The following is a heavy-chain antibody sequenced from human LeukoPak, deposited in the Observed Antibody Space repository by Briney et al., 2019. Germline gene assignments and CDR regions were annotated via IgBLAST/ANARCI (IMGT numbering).Heavy chain of an antibody. D-gene: IGHD6-13*01. J-gene: IGHJ5*02. CDR2: ISGSGGST. Sequence: GGSLRLSCAASGFTFSSYAMSWVRQAPGKGLEWVSAISGSGGSTYYADSVKGRFTISRDNSKNTLYLQMNSLRAEDTALYYCAKDHSQARYSITWKFDPWGQGTLVTVSS. CDR3: AKDHSQARYSITWKFDP. CDR1: GFTFSSYA. V-gene: IGHV3-23*01.